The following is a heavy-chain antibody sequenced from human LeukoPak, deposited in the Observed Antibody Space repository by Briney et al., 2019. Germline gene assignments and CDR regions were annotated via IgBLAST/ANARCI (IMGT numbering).Heavy chain of an antibody. D-gene: IGHD3-22*01. CDR2: ISSSSSYI. Sequence: EPGGSLRLSCAASGFTFSSYSMKWVRQAPGRGLEWVSSISSSSSYIYYADSVRRRFTIYRDNAKNSLYLQMNSLRAEDTAVYYCARDSRLVVPPGAYYYGMDVWGQGTTVTVSS. J-gene: IGHJ6*02. CDR1: GFTFSSYS. CDR3: ARDSRLVVPPGAYYYGMDV. V-gene: IGHV3-21*01.